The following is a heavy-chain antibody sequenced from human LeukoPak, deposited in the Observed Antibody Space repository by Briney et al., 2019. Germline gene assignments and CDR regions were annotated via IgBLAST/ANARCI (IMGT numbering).Heavy chain of an antibody. CDR3: AKFLAAALDY. J-gene: IGHJ4*02. D-gene: IGHD6-13*01. Sequence: GGSLRLSCVASGFTFSNYGMSWVRQAPGKGLEWVSSISGSDSSTYYSDSVKGRFTISRDNFKNTLYLQANSLRAEDTAVYYCAKFLAAALDYWGQGTLVTVSS. CDR1: GFTFSNYG. V-gene: IGHV3-23*01. CDR2: ISGSDSST.